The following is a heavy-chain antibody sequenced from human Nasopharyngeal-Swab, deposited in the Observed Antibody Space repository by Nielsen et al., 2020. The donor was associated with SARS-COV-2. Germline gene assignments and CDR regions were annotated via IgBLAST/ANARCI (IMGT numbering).Heavy chain of an antibody. CDR2: IIPIFGTA. Sequence: SVKVSCKASGGTFSSYAISWVRQAPGQGLEWMGGIIPIFGTANYAQKFQGRVTITADESTSTAYMEPSSLRSEDTAVYYCAAELIASGWYSGYYYYGMDAWGQGTTVTVSS. CDR3: AAELIASGWYSGYYYYGMDA. CDR1: GGTFSSYA. J-gene: IGHJ6*02. V-gene: IGHV1-69*13. D-gene: IGHD6-19*01.